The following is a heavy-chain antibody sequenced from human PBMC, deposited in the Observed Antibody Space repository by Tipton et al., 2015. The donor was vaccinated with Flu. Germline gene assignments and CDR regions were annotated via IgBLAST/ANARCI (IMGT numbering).Heavy chain of an antibody. CDR1: GGSIRGYY. Sequence: TLSLTCTVSGGSIRGYYWNWIRQRPGKGLEWLAHISYSGTTDYNPSLKSRLTVSADTSKNQFSLKLTSVTATDTAIYYCASAPTMTTFFFWGQGTLVTVSS. CDR2: ISYSGTT. D-gene: IGHD4-17*01. J-gene: IGHJ4*02. CDR3: ASAPTMTTFFF. V-gene: IGHV4-59*08.